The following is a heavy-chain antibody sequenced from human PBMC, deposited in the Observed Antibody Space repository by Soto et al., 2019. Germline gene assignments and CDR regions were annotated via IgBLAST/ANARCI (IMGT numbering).Heavy chain of an antibody. D-gene: IGHD2-2*01. V-gene: IGHV1-18*01. J-gene: IGHJ4*02. CDR3: ATRYQAFDY. CDR2: ITTDKGKT. Sequence: ASVKVSCKTSGYTFTSFGISWVRQAPGQGLEWMGWITTDKGKTNYAQKFQGRVTMTTDTSTSTAYMELRSLRSDDTAVYYCATRYQAFDYWGQGTLVTVSS. CDR1: GYTFTSFG.